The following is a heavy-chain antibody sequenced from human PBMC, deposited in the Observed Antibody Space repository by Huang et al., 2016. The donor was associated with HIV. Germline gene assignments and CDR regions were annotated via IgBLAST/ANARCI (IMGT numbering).Heavy chain of an antibody. V-gene: IGHV1-69*10. CDR2: IVPLFSGT. CDR3: AREGQTWYGKPIAAFEI. J-gene: IGHJ3*02. CDR1: GGSFNSLA. Sequence: VQLVQSGAEVKRPGTSVKISCKASGGSFNSLAFNWVRQAPGQGLQYMGGIVPLFSGTNYAEKFRGRLTISADKSTSTVFMELRGLTSEDTAVFFYAREGQTWYGKPIAAFEIWGQGTTVIVSP. D-gene: IGHD6-13*01.